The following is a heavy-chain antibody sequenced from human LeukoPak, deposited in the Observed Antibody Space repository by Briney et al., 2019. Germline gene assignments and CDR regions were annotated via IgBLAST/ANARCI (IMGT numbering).Heavy chain of an antibody. Sequence: SETLSLTCTVSGGSISNYYWNWLRQPPGKGLEWIGYMYYSGSTNYNPSLKSRVTMSLDTSKNQFSLRLTSVTAADTAVYYCARGFDSKSTYFDYWGQGTLVTVSS. CDR2: MYYSGST. D-gene: IGHD5-12*01. CDR1: GGSISNYY. J-gene: IGHJ4*02. V-gene: IGHV4-59*01. CDR3: ARGFDSKSTYFDY.